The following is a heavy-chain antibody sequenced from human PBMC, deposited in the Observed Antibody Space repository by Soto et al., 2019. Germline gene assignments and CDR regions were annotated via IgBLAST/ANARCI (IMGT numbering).Heavy chain of an antibody. D-gene: IGHD2-15*01. CDR2: ISYDGSNK. J-gene: IGHJ4*02. V-gene: IGHV3-30*18. CDR3: AKDSDCSGGSCYSCPGY. Sequence: GGSLRLSCAASGFTFSSYGMHWVRQAPGKGLEWVAVISYDGSNKYYADSVKGRFTISRDNSKNTLYLQMNSLRAEDTAVYYCAKDSDCSGGSCYSCPGYWGQGTLVTVSS. CDR1: GFTFSSYG.